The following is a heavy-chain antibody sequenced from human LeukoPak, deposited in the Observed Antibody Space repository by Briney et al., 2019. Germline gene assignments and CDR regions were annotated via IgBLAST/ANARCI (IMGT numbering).Heavy chain of an antibody. V-gene: IGHV3-74*01. CDR2: INSDGSST. Sequence: GGSLRLSCAASGFIFSSYWMHWVRQAPGKGLVWVSRINSDGSSTSYADSVKGRFTISRDNAKNTLYLQMNSLRAEDTAVYYCARDPVSYYYDSSGYNDYWGQGTLVTVSS. CDR1: GFIFSSYW. D-gene: IGHD3-22*01. CDR3: ARDPVSYYYDSSGYNDY. J-gene: IGHJ4*02.